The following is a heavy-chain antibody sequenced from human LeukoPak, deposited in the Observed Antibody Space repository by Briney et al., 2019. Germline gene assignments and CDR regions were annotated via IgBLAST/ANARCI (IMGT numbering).Heavy chain of an antibody. D-gene: IGHD5-24*01. V-gene: IGHV4-59*01. CDR1: GGSISSYY. CDR2: IYYSGST. Sequence: SETLSLTCSVSGGSISSYYWSWIRQPPGKGLEWIGYIYYSGSTNYNPSLKSRVTISVDTSKNQFSLKLSSVTAADTAVYYCATVYNETDAFDIWGQGTMVTVSS. CDR3: ATVYNETDAFDI. J-gene: IGHJ3*02.